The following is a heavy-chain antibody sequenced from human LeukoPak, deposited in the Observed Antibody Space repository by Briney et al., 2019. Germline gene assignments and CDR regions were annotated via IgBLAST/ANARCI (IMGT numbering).Heavy chain of an antibody. CDR2: IYYSGST. CDR1: GGSISSSSYY. J-gene: IGHJ4*01. D-gene: IGHD3-10*01. V-gene: IGHV4-39*07. Sequence: KPSETLSLTCTVSGGSISSSSYYWGWIRQPPGKGLEWIGSIYYSGSTYYNPSLKGRVTISIETSKSQFSLNLNSVTAADTAVYYCARGTGSLFYWGHGILVTVSS. CDR3: ARGTGSLFY.